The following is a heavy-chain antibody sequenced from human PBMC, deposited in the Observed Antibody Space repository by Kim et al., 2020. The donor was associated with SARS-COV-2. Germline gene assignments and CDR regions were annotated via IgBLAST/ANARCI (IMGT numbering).Heavy chain of an antibody. Sequence: SVKVSCKASGDTFSGFAISWVRQAPGQGLEWMGGIIPMFATKGLAQKFRGRVTITADAATNTAYMELSSLRFDDTAFYYCARRGSGKYF. J-gene: IGHJ2*01. CDR3: ARRGSGKYF. CDR2: IIPMFATK. D-gene: IGHD1-26*01. V-gene: IGHV1-69*13. CDR1: GDTFSGFA.